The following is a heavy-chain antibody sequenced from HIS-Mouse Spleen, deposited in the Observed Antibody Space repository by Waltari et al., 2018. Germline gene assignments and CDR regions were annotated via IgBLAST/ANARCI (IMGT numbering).Heavy chain of an antibody. CDR2: IYYSGRN. Sequence: QLQLQESGPGLVKPSETLSLTCTVSGCSISSSSYYWGWIRQPPGKGLEWIGSIYYSGRNSSHPSLKSRVTISVDTSKNQFSLKLSSVTAADTAVYYCAREIPYSSSWYDWYFDLWGRGTLVTVSS. CDR1: GCSISSSSYY. CDR3: AREIPYSSSWYDWYFDL. D-gene: IGHD6-13*01. V-gene: IGHV4-39*07. J-gene: IGHJ2*01.